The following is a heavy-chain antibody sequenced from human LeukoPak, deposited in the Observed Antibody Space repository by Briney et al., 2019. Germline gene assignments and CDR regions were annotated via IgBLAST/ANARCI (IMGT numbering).Heavy chain of an antibody. CDR1: GFTFSSNW. D-gene: IGHD2-21*01. J-gene: IGHJ4*02. Sequence: PGGSLRLSCAASGFTFSSNWMTWVRQAPGKGLEWVANINQDGSEKNYVDSVKGRFTIFRDNAKNSLFLQMNSLRAEDTAEYYCATYRVRHMNSLDYWGRGTLVTVSS. CDR3: ATYRVRHMNSLDY. V-gene: IGHV3-7*01. CDR2: INQDGSEK.